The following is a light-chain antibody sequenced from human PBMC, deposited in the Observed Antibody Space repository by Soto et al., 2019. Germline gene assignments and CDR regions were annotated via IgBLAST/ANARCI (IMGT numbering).Light chain of an antibody. CDR1: QGIRND. CDR3: LQDYNYLST. Sequence: ALQMTQSPSSLSASVGDRVTITCRASQGIRNDLGWYQQKPGKAPKLLIYAASSLKSGFPSRFSGRGSGTEFTLTISSLQPEDFATYYCLQDYNYLSTFGQGTRLEIK. CDR2: AAS. V-gene: IGKV1-6*01. J-gene: IGKJ5*01.